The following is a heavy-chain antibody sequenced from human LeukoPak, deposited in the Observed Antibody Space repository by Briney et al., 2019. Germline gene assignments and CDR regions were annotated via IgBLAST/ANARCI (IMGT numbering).Heavy chain of an antibody. J-gene: IGHJ3*01. Sequence: QPGGSLLLSCAASRFPFSSYWMHWVRQAPGKGLVWVSRIDTDGSTTTYADSVKGRFTISRDNAKNTLYLQMNSLRAEDTAVYYCARTIGSKNAFDLWGQGTMVTVSS. V-gene: IGHV3-74*01. CDR3: ARTIGSKNAFDL. CDR2: IDTDGSTT. D-gene: IGHD1-26*01. CDR1: RFPFSSYW.